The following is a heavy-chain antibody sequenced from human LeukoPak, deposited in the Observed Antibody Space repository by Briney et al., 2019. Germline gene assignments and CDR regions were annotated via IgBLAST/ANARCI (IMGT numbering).Heavy chain of an antibody. CDR1: GGSISYYY. J-gene: IGHJ3*02. CDR2: IYHSGST. Sequence: SETLSLTCTVSGGSISYYYWSWIRQPPGKGLEWIGYIYHSGSTNYNPSLKSRVTISLDTSKKQFSLKLSSVTAADTAVYYCARDPSQFGNIVVVPAALFDIWGQGTMVTVSS. CDR3: ARDPSQFGNIVVVPAALFDI. D-gene: IGHD2-2*01. V-gene: IGHV4-59*12.